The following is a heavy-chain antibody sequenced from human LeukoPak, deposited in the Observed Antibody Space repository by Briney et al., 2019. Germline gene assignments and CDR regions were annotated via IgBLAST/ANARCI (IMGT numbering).Heavy chain of an antibody. D-gene: IGHD4-17*01. V-gene: IGHV4-4*07. CDR2: IYTSGST. Sequence: PSETLSLTCTVSGCSISIYYWSSIRQPAGKGLEWIGRIYTSGSTNYNPSLKSRVTMSVDTSKNQFSLKLSSVTAADTAVYYCARDRDDGKLIWFDPWGQGTLVTVSS. CDR1: GCSISIYY. J-gene: IGHJ5*02. CDR3: ARDRDDGKLIWFDP.